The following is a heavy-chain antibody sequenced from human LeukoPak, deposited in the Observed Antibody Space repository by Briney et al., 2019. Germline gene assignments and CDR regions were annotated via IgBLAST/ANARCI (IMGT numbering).Heavy chain of an antibody. V-gene: IGHV3-23*01. J-gene: IGHJ4*02. CDR3: ASSTQYYYDSSGYLGY. CDR1: GFTFSSYA. CDR2: ISGSGGST. Sequence: PGGSLRLSCAASGFTFSSYAMHWVRQAPGKGLEWVSAISGSGGSTYYADSVKGRFTISRDNSKNTLYLQMNSLRAEDTAVYYCASSTQYYYDSSGYLGYWGQGTLVTVSS. D-gene: IGHD3-22*01.